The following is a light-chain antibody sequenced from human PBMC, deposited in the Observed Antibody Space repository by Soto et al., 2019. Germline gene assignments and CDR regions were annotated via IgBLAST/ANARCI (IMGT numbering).Light chain of an antibody. CDR1: SSNIGAGYD. J-gene: IGLJ2*01. CDR3: QSYDSSLTVV. Sequence: QSVLTQPPSVSGAPGQRVTISCTGSSSNIGAGYDVHWYQQVPGTAPKLLIYGNINRPSGVPDRFSGSKSGTSASLAITGLQADDEADYYCQSYDSSLTVVFGGGTKVPVL. CDR2: GNI. V-gene: IGLV1-40*01.